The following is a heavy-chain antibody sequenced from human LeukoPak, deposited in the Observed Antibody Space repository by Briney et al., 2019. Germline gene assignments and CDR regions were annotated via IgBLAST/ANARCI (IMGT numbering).Heavy chain of an antibody. Sequence: ASVKVSCKASGYTITGYYMHWVRQAPGQGLEWMGWINPNSGGTNYAQKFQGRVTMTRDTSISTAYMELSRLRSDDTAVYYCARDTSSSSSRGYFDYWGQGTLVTVSS. V-gene: IGHV1-2*02. CDR3: ARDTSSSSSRGYFDY. D-gene: IGHD6-6*01. J-gene: IGHJ4*02. CDR1: GYTITGYY. CDR2: INPNSGGT.